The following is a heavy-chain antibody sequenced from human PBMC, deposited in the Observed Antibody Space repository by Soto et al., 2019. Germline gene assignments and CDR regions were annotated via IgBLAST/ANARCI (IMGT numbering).Heavy chain of an antibody. CDR3: AKDRRAGGNSAFYFDF. CDR1: GFKFSSYA. Sequence: GGSLRLSCAASGFKFSSYAMSWVRQAPGKGLEWVSLISATGGGTYYADSVKGRFTISRDNSHNTLYLQVHSLTAEDTAVYYWAKDRRAGGNSAFYFDFWGQGAQVTVSS. D-gene: IGHD3-16*01. V-gene: IGHV3-23*01. J-gene: IGHJ4*02. CDR2: ISATGGGT.